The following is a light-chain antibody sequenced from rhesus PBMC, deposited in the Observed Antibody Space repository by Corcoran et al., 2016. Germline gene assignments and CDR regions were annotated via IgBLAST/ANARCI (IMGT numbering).Light chain of an antibody. CDR2: KTS. V-gene: IGKV1-22*01. Sequence: DIQMTQSPPSLSASVGDTVTITCRASQSISNWLAWYQQKPGKGPKILIYKTSTLQSGVPSRFSGIGAGTDVSHDNSSLQSEEFATNYCKQYSSFPLGFGGGTKEEIK. CDR3: KQYSSFPLG. CDR1: QSISNW. J-gene: IGKJ4*01.